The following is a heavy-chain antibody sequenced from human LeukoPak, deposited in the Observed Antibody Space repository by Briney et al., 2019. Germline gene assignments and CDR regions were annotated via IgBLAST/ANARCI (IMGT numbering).Heavy chain of an antibody. V-gene: IGHV3-23*01. D-gene: IGHD6-19*01. J-gene: IGHJ4*02. CDR1: GFTFSTYA. Sequence: PGGSLRLSCAASGFTFSTYAMSWVRQAPGKGLEWVSGISGSGDYTYYADSVKGRFSISRDNSKHTLYLQMNSLRAEDTAVYYCAKDLRGWYAVWGQGTLVTVSS. CDR2: ISGSGDYT. CDR3: AKDLRGWYAV.